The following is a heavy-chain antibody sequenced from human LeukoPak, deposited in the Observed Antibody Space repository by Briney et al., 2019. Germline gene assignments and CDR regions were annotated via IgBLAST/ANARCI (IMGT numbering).Heavy chain of an antibody. J-gene: IGHJ4*02. CDR2: IYHSGGT. V-gene: IGHV4-4*02. CDR1: GGSISSSNW. D-gene: IGHD5-18*01. CDR3: AREGGYSYGFDY. Sequence: SETLSLTCAVSGGSISSSNWWSWVRQPPGKGLEWIGEIYHSGGTNYNPSLKSRVTISVDKSKNQSSLKLSSVTAADTAVYYCAREGGYSYGFDYWGQGTLVTVSS.